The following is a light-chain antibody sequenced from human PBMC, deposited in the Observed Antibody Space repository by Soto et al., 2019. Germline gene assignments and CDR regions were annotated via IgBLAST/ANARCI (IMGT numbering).Light chain of an antibody. CDR2: DAS. CDR1: KSVSSY. CDR3: QQRSNWHPYT. J-gene: IGKJ2*01. V-gene: IGKV3-11*01. Sequence: EIVLTQSPATLSLSPGERATLSCRASKSVSSYLAWYQQKPGQAPRLLIYDASNRATGIPARFSGSGSGTDFTLTISSLEPEDCAVYYCQQRSNWHPYTFGQGTKLEIK.